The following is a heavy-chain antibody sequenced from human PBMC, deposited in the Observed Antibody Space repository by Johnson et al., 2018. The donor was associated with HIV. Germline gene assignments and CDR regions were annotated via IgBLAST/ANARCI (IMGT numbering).Heavy chain of an antibody. V-gene: IGHV3-9*01. J-gene: IGHJ3*02. CDR2: ISWNSGSI. D-gene: IGHD5-18*01. CDR1: GFTFDDYA. Sequence: EVQLVESGGGLVQPGRSLRLSCAASGFTFDDYAMHWVRQAPGKGLEWVSGISWNSGSIGYADSVKGRFTISRDNAKNSLYLQMNSLRAEDTALYYCSRLPTGYSRDGFDIWGQGTMVTVSS. CDR3: SRLPTGYSRDGFDI.